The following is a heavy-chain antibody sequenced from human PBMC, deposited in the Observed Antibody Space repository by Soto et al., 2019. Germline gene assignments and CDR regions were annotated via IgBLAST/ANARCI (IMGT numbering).Heavy chain of an antibody. CDR3: ARDGRCGGGTCYSSGWFDP. CDR2: ISYDGSNK. V-gene: IGHV3-30*04. Sequence: PGGSLRLSCAASGFTFNSYALHWVRQAPGKGLEWVAVISYDGSNKYYAESVKGRFTISRDNSKNTLYLQMNTLGTEDTAVYYCARDGRCGGGTCYSSGWFDPWGQGTLVTVSS. J-gene: IGHJ5*02. CDR1: GFTFNSYA. D-gene: IGHD2-15*01.